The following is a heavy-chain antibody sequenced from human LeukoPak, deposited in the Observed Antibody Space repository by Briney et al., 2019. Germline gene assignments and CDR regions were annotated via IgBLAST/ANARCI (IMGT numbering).Heavy chain of an antibody. Sequence: ASVKVSCKGSGYTFTGYYIHWMRQAPGQGLEWMGWINRNSGGTNYAQKFQGRVTMTRDTSISTAYMELNRLRSDDTAVYYCAIVIVPADWGQGTLVTVSS. V-gene: IGHV1-2*02. CDR2: INRNSGGT. D-gene: IGHD2-2*01. J-gene: IGHJ4*02. CDR1: GYTFTGYY. CDR3: AIVIVPAD.